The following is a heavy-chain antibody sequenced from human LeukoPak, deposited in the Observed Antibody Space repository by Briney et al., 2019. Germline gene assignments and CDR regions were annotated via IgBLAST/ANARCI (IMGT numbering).Heavy chain of an antibody. CDR2: IRYDGSNK. D-gene: IGHD2-15*01. J-gene: IGHJ4*02. CDR1: GFTVSSNY. V-gene: IGHV3-30*02. Sequence: GGSLRLSCAASGFTVSSNYMSWVRQAPAKGLEWVAFIRYDGSNKYYADSVKGRFTISRDNSKNTLYLQMNSLRAEDTAVYYCTSIVVVVAATVASDYWGQGTLVTVSS. CDR3: TSIVVVVAATVASDY.